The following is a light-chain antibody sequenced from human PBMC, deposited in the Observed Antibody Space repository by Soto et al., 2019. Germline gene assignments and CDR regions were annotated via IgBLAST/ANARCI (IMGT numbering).Light chain of an antibody. J-gene: IGLJ2*01. CDR3: GTWDSSLRGV. V-gene: IGLV1-51*01. CDR2: DNN. CDR1: SSNIGDNY. Sequence: QSVLTQPPSVSAAPGQKVTISCSGSSSNIGDNYVSWYQQLPGTAPKLLIYDNNKRPSGIPDRFSGSKSGTSATLDITGLQTGDEADYYCGTWDSSLRGVFGGGTQLTVL.